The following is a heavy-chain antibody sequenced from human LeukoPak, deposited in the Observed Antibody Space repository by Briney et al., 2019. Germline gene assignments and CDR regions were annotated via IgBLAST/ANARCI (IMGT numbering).Heavy chain of an antibody. CDR3: ATSQDTLFDY. J-gene: IGHJ4*02. CDR2: IYYSGST. CDR1: GGSISSYY. V-gene: IGHV4-59*01. D-gene: IGHD2-15*01. Sequence: SETLSLTCTVSGGSISSYYWSWIRQPPGKGLEWIGYIYYSGSTNYNPSLKSRVTISVDTSKNQFSLKLSSVTAADTAVYYCATSQDTLFDYWGQGTLVTVSS.